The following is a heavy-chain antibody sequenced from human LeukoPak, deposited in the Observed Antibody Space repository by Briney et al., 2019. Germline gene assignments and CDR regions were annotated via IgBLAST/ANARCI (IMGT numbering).Heavy chain of an antibody. V-gene: IGHV1-69*06. CDR3: ARDSGDGYKSYYYYYMDV. Sequence: SVKVSCKASGGTFSSYAISWVRQAPGQGLEWMGGIIPIFGTANYAQKFQGRVTITADKSTSTAYMELSSLRSEDTAVYYCARDSGDGYKSYYYYYMDVWGKGTTVTVSS. CDR1: GGTFSSYA. CDR2: IIPIFGTA. D-gene: IGHD5-24*01. J-gene: IGHJ6*03.